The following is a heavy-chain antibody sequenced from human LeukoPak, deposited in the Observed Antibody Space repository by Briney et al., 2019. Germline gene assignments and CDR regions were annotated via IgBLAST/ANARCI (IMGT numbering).Heavy chain of an antibody. D-gene: IGHD3-10*01. Sequence: SETLSLTCSVSGGSIISYYWSWIRQPPGKGLEWIGYIYYTGITKYSPSLTSRVTISVDTSKNQFSLKLTSVTAADMAVYYCTRHAPVPVIGHGMGVWGQGTTVTVSS. CDR3: TRHAPVPVIGHGMGV. CDR1: GGSIISYY. J-gene: IGHJ6*02. CDR2: IYYTGIT. V-gene: IGHV4-59*08.